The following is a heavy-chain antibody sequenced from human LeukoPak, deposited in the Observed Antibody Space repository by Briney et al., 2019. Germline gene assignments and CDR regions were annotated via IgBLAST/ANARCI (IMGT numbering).Heavy chain of an antibody. CDR1: GFTFSSYE. CDR3: VYSGNYRFDY. J-gene: IGHJ4*02. D-gene: IGHD1-26*01. Sequence: HAGGSLRLSCAASGFTFSSYEMNWVRQAPGKGLEWVSYISSSGSTIYYAASVKGRFTISRDNAKNSLYLQMNSLRAEHTAVYYCVYSGNYRFDYWGQGTLVTVSS. CDR2: ISSSGSTI. V-gene: IGHV3-48*03.